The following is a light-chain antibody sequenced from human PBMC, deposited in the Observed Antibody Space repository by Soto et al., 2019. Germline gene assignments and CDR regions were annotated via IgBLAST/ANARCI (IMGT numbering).Light chain of an antibody. J-gene: IGLJ3*02. CDR3: NSYTSTSARV. V-gene: IGLV2-14*01. Sequence: QSALTQPASVSGSPGQSITISCTGTSSDVGGYNYVSWYQQHPGKAPKVIIYEVSNRPSGVSNRFSGSKSGNTASLTISGRQAEDEADYYCNSYTSTSARVFGGGTKVTVL. CDR2: EVS. CDR1: SSDVGGYNY.